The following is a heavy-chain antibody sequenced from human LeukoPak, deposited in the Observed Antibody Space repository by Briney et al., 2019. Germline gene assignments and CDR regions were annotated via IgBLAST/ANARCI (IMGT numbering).Heavy chain of an antibody. CDR2: ISSSSSTI. V-gene: IGHV3-48*02. CDR3: ARGRGYCSGGSCSHYFDY. Sequence: PGGSLRLSCXASGXTFSSYSMNWVRQAPGKGLEWVSYISSSSSTIYYADSVKGRFTISRDNAKNSLYLQMNSLRDEDTAVYYCARGRGYCSGGSCSHYFDYWGQGTLVTVSS. CDR1: GXTFSSYS. D-gene: IGHD2-15*01. J-gene: IGHJ4*02.